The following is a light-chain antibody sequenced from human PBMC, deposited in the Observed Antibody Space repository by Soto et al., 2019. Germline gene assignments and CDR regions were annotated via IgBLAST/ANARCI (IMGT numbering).Light chain of an antibody. Sequence: EIAMTQSPATLSVSPGERATLSCRASQSVSSNLAWYQQKPGQAPRLLIYGAFTRATGNPARFSGSGSGTEFTLTISSLQSEDFAVYYCQQYNNWPTWTFGQGTKVEIK. V-gene: IGKV3-15*01. CDR3: QQYNNWPTWT. CDR2: GAF. CDR1: QSVSSN. J-gene: IGKJ1*01.